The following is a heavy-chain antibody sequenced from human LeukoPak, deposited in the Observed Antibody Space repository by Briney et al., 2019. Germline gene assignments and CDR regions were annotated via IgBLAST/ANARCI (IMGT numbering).Heavy chain of an antibody. D-gene: IGHD3-22*01. Sequence: SVKVSCKASGGTFSSYAISWVRQAPGQGLEWMGGIIPIFGTANYAQKFQGRVTITADKSTSTAYMELSSLRSGDTAVYYCARATVGGYYVSFDYWGQGTLVTVSS. J-gene: IGHJ4*02. CDR1: GGTFSSYA. V-gene: IGHV1-69*06. CDR2: IIPIFGTA. CDR3: ARATVGGYYVSFDY.